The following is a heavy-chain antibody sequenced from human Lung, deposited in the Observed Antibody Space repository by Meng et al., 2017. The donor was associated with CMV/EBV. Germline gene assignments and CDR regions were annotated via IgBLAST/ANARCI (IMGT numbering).Heavy chain of an antibody. CDR3: ARGYGNNPMAFDH. Sequence: SGASISSGGYIWSWIRQPPGKGLEWIGYIGHTGSTYCNLSIKSRLRISVDTSSNRFSLRLSSVTAADTAVYYCARGYGNNPMAFDHWGQGTLVTVSS. D-gene: IGHD1-14*01. CDR1: GASISSGGYI. J-gene: IGHJ4*02. CDR2: IGHTGST. V-gene: IGHV4-30-2*01.